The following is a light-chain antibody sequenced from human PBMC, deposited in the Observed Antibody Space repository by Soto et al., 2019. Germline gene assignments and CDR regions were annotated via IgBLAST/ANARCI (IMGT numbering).Light chain of an antibody. CDR2: GNT. V-gene: IGLV1-40*01. J-gene: IGLJ3*02. CDR1: SANIGAAYN. CDR3: QSYDSSLSGWV. Sequence: QPVLTQPPSVSGAPGQRVTISCTGSSANIGAAYNVDWYQQLPGTAPKLLIYGNTNRPSGVPDRFSGSKSGTSASLAITGLQAEDEADYYCQSYDSSLSGWVFGGGTKLTVL.